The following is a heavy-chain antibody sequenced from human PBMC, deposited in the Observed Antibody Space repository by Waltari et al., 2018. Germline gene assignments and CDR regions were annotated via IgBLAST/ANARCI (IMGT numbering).Heavy chain of an antibody. D-gene: IGHD6-13*01. Sequence: QVQLQESGPGLVKPSETLSLTCAVSGYSISSGYYWGWIRQPPGKGLEWLGSIYHSGSTSYNQSLKSRGTISVDTSKNQFSLKLSSVTAADTAVYYCATTPKKEGSSPPGYWGQGTLVTVSS. J-gene: IGHJ4*02. CDR3: ATTPKKEGSSPPGY. CDR2: IYHSGST. CDR1: GYSISSGYY. V-gene: IGHV4-38-2*01.